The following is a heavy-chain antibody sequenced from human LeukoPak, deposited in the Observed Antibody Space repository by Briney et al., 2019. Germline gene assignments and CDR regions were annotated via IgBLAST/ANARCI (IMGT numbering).Heavy chain of an antibody. D-gene: IGHD5-24*01. CDR2: ISSSSSYI. J-gene: IGHJ2*01. Sequence: PGGSLRLSCAASGFTFSSYSMNWVRQAPGKGLEWVSSISSSSSYIYYADSVKGRFTISRDNAKNSLYLQMNSLRAEDTAVYYCARDDPIEIRYFDLWGRGTLVTVSS. V-gene: IGHV3-21*01. CDR3: ARDDPIEIRYFDL. CDR1: GFTFSSYS.